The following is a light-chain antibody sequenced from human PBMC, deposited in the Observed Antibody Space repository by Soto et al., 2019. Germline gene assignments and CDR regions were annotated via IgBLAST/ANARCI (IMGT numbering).Light chain of an antibody. V-gene: IGKV3-20*01. CDR2: GAS. CDR3: QQYGSSHT. J-gene: IGKJ5*01. Sequence: EIVLTQSPGTLSLSPGERPTLSCRASQNISSDYFAWYQQKPRQAPRLLIFGASTTATGIPSRSGGSGAGAYLIITISRLEPADFGLYYCQQYGSSHTFGQGTRLEIK. CDR1: QNISSDY.